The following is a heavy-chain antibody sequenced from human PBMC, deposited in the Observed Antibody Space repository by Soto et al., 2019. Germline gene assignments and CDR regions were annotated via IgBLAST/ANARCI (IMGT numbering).Heavy chain of an antibody. V-gene: IGHV3-74*01. Sequence: GGSLRLSCAASGFTFSSYWMHWVRQAPGKGLVWVSRINSDGSSTSYADSVKGRFTISRDNAKNTLYLQMNSLRAEDTAVYYCARGMMVRGVINFDYWGQGTLVTVSS. CDR1: GFTFSSYW. J-gene: IGHJ4*02. CDR3: ARGMMVRGVINFDY. CDR2: INSDGSST. D-gene: IGHD3-10*01.